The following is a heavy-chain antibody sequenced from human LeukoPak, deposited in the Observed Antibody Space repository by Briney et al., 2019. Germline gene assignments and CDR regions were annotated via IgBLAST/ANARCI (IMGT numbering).Heavy chain of an antibody. Sequence: GGSLRLSCEASGFTFSTYSMNWVRQTPGKGLEWVSSISSHSSYIYYADSVKGRFTISRDNAKNSVYLQMNSLRVDDTAIYYCARESLLGTTDDAFDIWGQGTMVTVSS. CDR3: ARESLLGTTDDAFDI. CDR2: ISSHSSYI. D-gene: IGHD1-26*01. CDR1: GFTFSTYS. J-gene: IGHJ3*02. V-gene: IGHV3-21*01.